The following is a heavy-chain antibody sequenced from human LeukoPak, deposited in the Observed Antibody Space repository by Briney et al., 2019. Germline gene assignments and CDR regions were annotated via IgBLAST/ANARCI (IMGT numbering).Heavy chain of an antibody. CDR1: RYTFNSYY. D-gene: IGHD3-3*01. J-gene: IGHJ5*02. CDR2: INPSGGST. CDR3: ARPSGIYDFWSGYYQDNWFDP. V-gene: IGHV1-46*02. Sequence: ASVKVSCKASRYTFNSYYMHWVRQAPGQGLEWMGIINPSGGSTSYAQKFQGRVTMTRDTSTSTVYMELSSLTSEDTAVYYCARPSGIYDFWSGYYQDNWFDPWGQGTLVTVSS.